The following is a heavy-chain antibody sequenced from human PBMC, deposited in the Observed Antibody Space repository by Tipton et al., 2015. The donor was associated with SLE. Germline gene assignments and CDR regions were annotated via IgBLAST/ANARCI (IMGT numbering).Heavy chain of an antibody. J-gene: IGHJ4*02. V-gene: IGHV4-59*11. CDR2: IYYSGST. CDR3: ARDSGEGSGWFGDFDY. Sequence: TLSLTCTVSGGSISSHYWSWIRQPPGKGLEWIGYIYYSGSTNYNPSLKSRVTISRDTSKNQFSLKLSSVTAADTAVYYCARDSGEGSGWFGDFDYWGQGTLVTVSS. CDR1: GGSISSHY. D-gene: IGHD6-19*01.